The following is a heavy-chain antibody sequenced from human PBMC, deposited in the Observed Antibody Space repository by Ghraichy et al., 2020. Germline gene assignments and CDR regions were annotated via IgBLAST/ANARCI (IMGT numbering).Heavy chain of an antibody. CDR3: ARGRMTTVTYDY. V-gene: IGHV3-74*01. CDR1: GFTFSNYW. Sequence: GGSLRLSCAASGFTFSNYWMHWVRQAPGKGLVWVSCINSDGSSTTYADSVKGRFTISRDNAKNTLYLQMNSLRAEDTAVYYCARGRMTTVTYDYWGQGTLVTVSS. CDR2: INSDGSST. J-gene: IGHJ4*02. D-gene: IGHD4-17*01.